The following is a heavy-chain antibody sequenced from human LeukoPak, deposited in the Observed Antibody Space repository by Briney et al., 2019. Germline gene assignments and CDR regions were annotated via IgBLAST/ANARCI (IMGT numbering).Heavy chain of an antibody. CDR1: GFTLTSGA. CDR3: AASLPNIVVVPATKGPFGY. Sequence: QTGGSLRLSCVASGFTLTSGAMNWVRQAPGKGLEWVSATVSRGTTQYADSVKGRFTISRDNSKNTLYLQMNSLRAEDTAVYYCAASLPNIVVVPATKGPFGYWGQGALVTVSS. D-gene: IGHD2-2*01. CDR2: TVSRGTT. V-gene: IGHV3-23*01. J-gene: IGHJ4*02.